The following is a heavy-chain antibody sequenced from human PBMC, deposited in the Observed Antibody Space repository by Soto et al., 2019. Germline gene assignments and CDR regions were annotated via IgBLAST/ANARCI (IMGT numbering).Heavy chain of an antibody. D-gene: IGHD4-17*01. CDR2: IWYDGSNK. CDR3: ARAYGDYAGMDV. CDR1: GFTFSSYG. J-gene: IGHJ6*02. V-gene: IGHV3-33*01. Sequence: QVQLVESGGGVVQPGRSLRLSCAASGFTFSSYGMHWVRQAPGKGLEWVAVIWYDGSNKYYADSVKGRFTISRDNSKNTLYLQMNSLRAEDTAVYYCARAYGDYAGMDVWGQGTTVTVSS.